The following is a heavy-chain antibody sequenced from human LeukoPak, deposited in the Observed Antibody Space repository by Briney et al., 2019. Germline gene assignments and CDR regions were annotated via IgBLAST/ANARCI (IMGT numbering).Heavy chain of an antibody. J-gene: IGHJ5*02. Sequence: SRTLSLTCTVSGGSISSGDYYWSWIRQPPGKGLEWIGYIYYSGSTYYNPSLKSRVTISVDTSKNQFSLKLSSVTAADTAVYYCASQSEWVNWFDPWGQGTLVTVSS. CDR3: ASQSEWVNWFDP. CDR1: GGSISSGDYY. D-gene: IGHD1-26*01. CDR2: IYYSGST. V-gene: IGHV4-30-4*08.